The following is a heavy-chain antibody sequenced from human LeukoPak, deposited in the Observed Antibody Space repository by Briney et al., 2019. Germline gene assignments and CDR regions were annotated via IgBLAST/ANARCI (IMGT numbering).Heavy chain of an antibody. V-gene: IGHV3-23*01. CDR2: ISLDGETT. CDR3: AQGYLSGWYPN. D-gene: IGHD6-19*01. Sequence: PGGSLRLSCAVSGFSVGSSGMSWVRQAPGKGQEWISAISLDGETTYYADSVKGRFFISRDSSRNTLYLQLSSLRVEDTAVYYCAQGYLSGWYPNWGQGSLVSVSS. CDR1: GFSVGSSG. J-gene: IGHJ4*02.